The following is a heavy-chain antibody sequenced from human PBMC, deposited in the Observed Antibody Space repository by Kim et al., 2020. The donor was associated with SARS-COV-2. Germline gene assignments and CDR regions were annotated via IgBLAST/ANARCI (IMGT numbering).Heavy chain of an antibody. V-gene: IGHV1-18*04. J-gene: IGHJ6*02. CDR2: ISAYNGNT. Sequence: ASVKVSCKASGYTFTSYGISWVRQAPGQGLEWMGWISAYNGNTNYAQKLQGRVTMTTDTSTSTAYMELRSLRSDDTAVYYCASGEGWSGYFSGDGMDVWGQGTTVTVSS. CDR3: ASGEGWSGYFSGDGMDV. CDR1: GYTFTSYG. D-gene: IGHD3-3*01.